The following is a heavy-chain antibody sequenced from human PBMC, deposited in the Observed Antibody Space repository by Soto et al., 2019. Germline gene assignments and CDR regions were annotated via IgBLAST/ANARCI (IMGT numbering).Heavy chain of an antibody. CDR3: AGVPVWVQPSGTYYYRMDV. D-gene: IGHD5-18*01. V-gene: IGHV1-58*01. Sequence: SVQVDCTAYGLTFTTSAVPWVRQARGQRSEWIGWIVVGSRHTNYAQKFKERVSKTRDMYTSTGYMELSSLRTEDTAVYDCAGVPVWVQPSGTYYYRMDVWGQGTTVNVSS. J-gene: IGHJ6*02. CDR1: GLTFTTSA. CDR2: IVVGSRHT.